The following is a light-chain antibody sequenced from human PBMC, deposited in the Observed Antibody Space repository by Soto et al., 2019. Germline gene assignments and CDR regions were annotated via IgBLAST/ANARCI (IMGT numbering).Light chain of an antibody. V-gene: IGKV2-28*01. CDR3: MQALQTPFT. CDR2: LGS. CDR1: QSLLYSNLHTY. J-gene: IGKJ5*01. Sequence: DVVLTPSPLSLPVTPGEPASISCRSGQSLLYSNLHTYLDWYLQKPGQSPQLLMYLGSNRASGVPDRFSGSGSGTDFTLKISRVEAEDVGVYYCMQALQTPFTFGQGTRLEIK.